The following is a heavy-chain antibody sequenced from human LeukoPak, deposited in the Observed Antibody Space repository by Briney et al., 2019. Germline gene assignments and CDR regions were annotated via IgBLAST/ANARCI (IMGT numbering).Heavy chain of an antibody. Sequence: PSETLSLTCTVSSGSISSGGSPWSWIRQPPEKGLEWIGYIYHSGSTYYNPSLKSRVTISVDGSKNQFSLKLSSVAAADTAVYYCARSFSSGYYSSYYFDYWGQGTLVTVSS. CDR1: SGSISSGGSP. J-gene: IGHJ4*02. D-gene: IGHD3-22*01. CDR3: ARSFSSGYYSSYYFDY. V-gene: IGHV4-30-2*02. CDR2: IYHSGST.